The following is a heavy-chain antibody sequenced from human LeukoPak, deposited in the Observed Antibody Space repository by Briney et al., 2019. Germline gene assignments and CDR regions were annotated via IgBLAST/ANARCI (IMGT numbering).Heavy chain of an antibody. V-gene: IGHV1-69*04. Sequence: SVKVSCKASGGTFSSYAISWVRQAPGQGLEWMGRIIPILGIANYAQKFQGRVTITADKSTSTAYMELSSLRSEDTAVYYCESSREMATIKAPLFDYWGQGTLVTVSS. CDR2: IIPILGIA. D-gene: IGHD5-24*01. CDR3: ESSREMATIKAPLFDY. CDR1: GGTFSSYA. J-gene: IGHJ4*02.